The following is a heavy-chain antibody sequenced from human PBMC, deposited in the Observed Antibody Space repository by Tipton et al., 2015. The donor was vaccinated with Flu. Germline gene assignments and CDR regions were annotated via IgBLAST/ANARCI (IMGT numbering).Heavy chain of an antibody. CDR2: IYTSGST. CDR3: ARVYYDRSGYLVWCFDL. V-gene: IGHV4-4*07. D-gene: IGHD3-22*01. CDR1: GGSISSYY. J-gene: IGHJ2*01. Sequence: TLSLTCTVSGGSISSYYWSWIRQPAGKGLEWIGRIYTSGSTNYNPSLKSRVTMSVDTSKNQFSLKLSSVTAADTAVYYCARVYYDRSGYLVWCFDLWGRGPLVTVSS.